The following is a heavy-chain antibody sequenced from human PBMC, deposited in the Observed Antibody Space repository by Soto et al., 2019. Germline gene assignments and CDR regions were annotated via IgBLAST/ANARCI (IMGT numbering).Heavy chain of an antibody. Sequence: GGSLRLSCTASGLTFGDYGMRWFRQAPGKGLEWVGFISSKAYGGTTEYAASVKGRFTISRDDSKSIAYLQMNSLKTEDTAVYYCTRDRFLEWLLKYPVGYYYYYMDVWGKGTTVPV. CDR2: ISSKAYGGTT. V-gene: IGHV3-49*03. D-gene: IGHD3-3*01. J-gene: IGHJ6*03. CDR3: TRDRFLEWLLKYPVGYYYYYMDV. CDR1: GLTFGDYG.